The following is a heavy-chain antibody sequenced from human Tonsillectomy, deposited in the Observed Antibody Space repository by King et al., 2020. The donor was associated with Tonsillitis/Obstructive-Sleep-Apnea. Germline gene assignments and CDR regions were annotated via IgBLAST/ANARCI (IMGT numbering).Heavy chain of an antibody. CDR2: ISWNSGLI. CDR1: GFTFDDYA. J-gene: IGHJ4*02. D-gene: IGHD2-2*01. Sequence: VQLVESGGGLVQPGRSLRLSCAASGFTFDDYAMHWVRQAPGKGLEWVSGISWNSGLIAYADSVKGRFTISRDNAKNSLYLQMNSLRPEYTALYYCAKTFPTFCSTTSCPFDYWGQGTLVTVSS. CDR3: AKTFPTFCSTTSCPFDY. V-gene: IGHV3-9*01.